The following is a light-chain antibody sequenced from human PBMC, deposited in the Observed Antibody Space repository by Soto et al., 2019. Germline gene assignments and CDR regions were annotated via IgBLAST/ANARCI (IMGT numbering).Light chain of an antibody. J-gene: IGKJ1*01. CDR2: GVS. Sequence: IVLTQSPGTLSLSPGERATLSCRASQSISLKYLAWYQQEPGQAPRLLIHGVSIRATGIPDRFSGSGSGTDFPLTISRLEPEDFAVYYCQLYSGSPWTFGQGTKVEIK. CDR1: QSISLKY. V-gene: IGKV3-20*01. CDR3: QLYSGSPWT.